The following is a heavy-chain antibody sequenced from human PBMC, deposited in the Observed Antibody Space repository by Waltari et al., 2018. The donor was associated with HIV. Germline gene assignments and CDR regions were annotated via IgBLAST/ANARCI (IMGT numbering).Heavy chain of an antibody. CDR3: ARDGGYCSSTSCPLDY. Sequence: EVQLVESGGGLVKPGGSLSLSCTASGFTFGSSSLTWVRQAPGKGLKWVSSISSSSNYIYYADSLKGRFTISRDNTKNSLYLHMNSLRAEDTAVYYCARDGGYCSSTSCPLDYWGQGTLVTVSS. CDR1: GFTFGSSS. V-gene: IGHV3-21*01. D-gene: IGHD2-2*01. CDR2: ISSSSNYI. J-gene: IGHJ4*02.